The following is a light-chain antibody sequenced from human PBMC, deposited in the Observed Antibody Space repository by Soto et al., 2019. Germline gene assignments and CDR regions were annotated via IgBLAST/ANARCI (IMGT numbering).Light chain of an antibody. J-gene: IGKJ1*01. V-gene: IGKV1-5*01. Sequence: DIPMTQSPSTLSASVGDRVTITCRASQTVNQWVAWFQHKKGKAPILLVYDASSLESGVPSRFSGGGFGTKVTITSSSMQPDDFATYYCQQYHSDRTFGLGTRVEV. CDR1: QTVNQW. CDR2: DAS. CDR3: QQYHSDRT.